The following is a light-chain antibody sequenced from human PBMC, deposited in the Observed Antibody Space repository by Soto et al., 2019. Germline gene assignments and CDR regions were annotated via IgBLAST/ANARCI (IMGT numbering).Light chain of an antibody. J-gene: IGKJ1*01. V-gene: IGKV2-40*01. Sequence: DTVMTQTPLSLPVSPGEPASISCRSSQSLLDSDNGKTYLDWFQQRPGQSPQLLIYLLSHRASGVPDRFSGSGSGTDFTLKISKVEAEDVGVYYCMQRKEFPWTFGQGTKVDLK. CDR3: MQRKEFPWT. CDR2: LLS. CDR1: QSLLDSDNGKTY.